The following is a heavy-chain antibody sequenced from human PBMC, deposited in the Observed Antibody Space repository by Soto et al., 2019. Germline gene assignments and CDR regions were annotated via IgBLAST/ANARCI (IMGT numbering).Heavy chain of an antibody. CDR2: INPNSGGT. D-gene: IGHD3-3*01. CDR1: GYTFTGYY. V-gene: IGHV1-2*04. Sequence: ASVKVSCKASGYTFTGYYMHWVRQAPGQGLEWMGWINPNSGGTNYAQKFQGWVTMTRDTSISTAYMELSRLRSDDTAVYYCARDKSNDFWSGYLRPNWFDPWGQGTLVTVSS. CDR3: ARDKSNDFWSGYLRPNWFDP. J-gene: IGHJ5*02.